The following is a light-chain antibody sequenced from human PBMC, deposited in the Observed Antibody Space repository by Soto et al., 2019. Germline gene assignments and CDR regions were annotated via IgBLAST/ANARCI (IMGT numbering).Light chain of an antibody. Sequence: QSALTQPRSVSGSPGQSVTISCTGTSSDVGAYNYVSWYQQHPGKAPKVMIYDVIKRPSGVPDRFSGSKSGNTASLTISGLQAEDESDYYCCSYPGSYGVLGGGTKLTVL. CDR3: CSYPGSYGV. CDR2: DVI. CDR1: SSDVGAYNY. V-gene: IGLV2-11*01. J-gene: IGLJ2*01.